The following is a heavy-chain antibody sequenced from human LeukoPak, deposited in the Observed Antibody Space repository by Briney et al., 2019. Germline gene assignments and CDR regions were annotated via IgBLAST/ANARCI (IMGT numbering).Heavy chain of an antibody. Sequence: SETLSLTCAVYGGSFSGYYWSWIRQPPGKGLEWIGEINHSGSTNYNPSLKSRVTISVDTSKNQFSLKLSSVTAADTAVYYCARRTIFSSLNWFDPWGQGTLVTVSS. J-gene: IGHJ5*02. V-gene: IGHV4-34*01. D-gene: IGHD5-24*01. CDR2: INHSGST. CDR3: ARRTIFSSLNWFDP. CDR1: GGSFSGYY.